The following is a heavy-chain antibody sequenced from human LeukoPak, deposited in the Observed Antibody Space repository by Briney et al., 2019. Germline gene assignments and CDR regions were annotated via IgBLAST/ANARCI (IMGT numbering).Heavy chain of an antibody. Sequence: PGGSLRLSFAAPGFPLSSYSMNWVRPAPGEGLEWVSSISSSSSYIYYADSVKGRFTISRDSAKNSLYLQMNSLRAEDTAVYYCARDLRVAATDYWGQGTLVTVSS. CDR3: ARDLRVAATDY. CDR2: ISSSSSYI. V-gene: IGHV3-21*01. CDR1: GFPLSSYS. J-gene: IGHJ4*02. D-gene: IGHD2-15*01.